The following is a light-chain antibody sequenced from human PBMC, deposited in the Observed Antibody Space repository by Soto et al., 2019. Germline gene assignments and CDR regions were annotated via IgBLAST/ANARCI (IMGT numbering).Light chain of an antibody. CDR3: PEHRNWPLS. J-gene: IGKJ4*01. CDR1: QTLSSN. Sequence: EIVMTQSPATLSVSPGERATLSCRASQTLSSNLAWYQQKPGQAPRLLISGAYTRATGIPARFSGSGSGSEFTPTISGPPSEEFAVCYSPEHRNWPLSFGRGTKVDI. V-gene: IGKV3-15*01. CDR2: GAY.